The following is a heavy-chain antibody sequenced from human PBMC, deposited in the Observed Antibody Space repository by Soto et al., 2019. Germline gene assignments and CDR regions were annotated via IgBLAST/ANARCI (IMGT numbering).Heavy chain of an antibody. D-gene: IGHD3-10*01. V-gene: IGHV1-8*01. CDR2: MNPNSGNT. Sequence: NGQGLEWMGWMNPNSGNTGYAQKFQGRVTMTRNTSISTAYMELSSLRSEDTAVYYCASSSITMVRGFDYWGQGTLVTVSS. J-gene: IGHJ4*01. CDR3: ASSSITMVRGFDY.